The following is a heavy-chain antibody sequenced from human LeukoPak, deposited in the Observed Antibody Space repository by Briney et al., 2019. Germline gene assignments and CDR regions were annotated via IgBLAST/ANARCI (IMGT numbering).Heavy chain of an antibody. CDR1: GFSFTTYW. V-gene: IGHV3-7*04. Sequence: GGSLRLSCAASGFSFTTYWMNWVRQGPGGRLEWVANISPDGSGEYYRDSVRGRFSISRDNAKESLYLQMNNVRADDSGIYYCAKEILPLGREPLHNLDSWGQGTLVTVSS. D-gene: IGHD1-26*01. CDR2: ISPDGSGE. CDR3: AKEILPLGREPLHNLDS. J-gene: IGHJ4*02.